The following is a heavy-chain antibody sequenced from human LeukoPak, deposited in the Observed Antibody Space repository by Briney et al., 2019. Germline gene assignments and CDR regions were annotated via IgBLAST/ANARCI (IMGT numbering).Heavy chain of an antibody. CDR1: GGSISSYY. CDR3: ARIDDSSGYSPDY. V-gene: IGHV4-59*01. D-gene: IGHD3-22*01. Sequence: SETLSLTCTVSGGSISSYYWSWIRQPPGKGLERIGYIYYSGSTNYNPSLKSRVTISVDTSKNQFSLKLSSVTAADTAVYYCARIDDSSGYSPDYWGQGTLVTVSS. CDR2: IYYSGST. J-gene: IGHJ4*02.